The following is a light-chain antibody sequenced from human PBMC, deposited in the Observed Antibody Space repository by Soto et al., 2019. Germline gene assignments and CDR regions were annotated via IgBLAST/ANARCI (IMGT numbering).Light chain of an antibody. J-gene: IGKJ2*01. V-gene: IGKV3D-7*01. CDR3: QQDYNLPYT. Sequence: DIEMTQSPATLSLSPGDRATISCRASQSLSSCSVSWYQRRPGHAPRLLIYGASTRATGIPARFSGSGSETDFTLTISSLQPEDFAVYYCQQDYNLPYTFGQGTKLEIK. CDR1: QSLSSCS. CDR2: GAS.